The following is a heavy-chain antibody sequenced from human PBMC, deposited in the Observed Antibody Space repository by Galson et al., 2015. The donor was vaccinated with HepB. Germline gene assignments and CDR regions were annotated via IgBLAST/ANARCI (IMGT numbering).Heavy chain of an antibody. J-gene: IGHJ4*02. V-gene: IGHV3-23*01. D-gene: IGHD5-12*01. CDR1: GFTFSTYA. CDR3: AKDRGEYTGYGFDY. Sequence: SLRLSCAVSGFTFSTYAMTWVRQAPGKGLEWVSSISYNGGRTFYANSVKGRFTISRDNSKNTLYLQMNSLRAEDTALYYCAKDRGEYTGYGFDYWGQGTLVTVSS. CDR2: ISYNGGRT.